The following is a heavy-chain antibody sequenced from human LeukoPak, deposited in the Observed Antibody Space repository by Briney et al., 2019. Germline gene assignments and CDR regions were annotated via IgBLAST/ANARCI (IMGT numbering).Heavy chain of an antibody. CDR2: INHRGII. CDR1: GGSFSGYY. D-gene: IGHD1-26*01. CDR3: ARGELGPRLSL. V-gene: IGHV4-34*01. J-gene: IGHJ4*02. Sequence: PSETLSLTCAVYGGSFSGYYWSWIRQPPGKGLEWIGEINHRGIINYNPSLKSRVTTSVDTSNSQFSLTLNSVTAADTAVYYCARGELGPRLSLWGQGTLVTVSS.